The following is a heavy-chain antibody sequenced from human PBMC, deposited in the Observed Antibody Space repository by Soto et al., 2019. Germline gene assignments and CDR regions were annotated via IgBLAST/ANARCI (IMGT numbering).Heavy chain of an antibody. J-gene: IGHJ6*03. V-gene: IGHV3-48*01. Sequence: GGSLRLSCAASGFTFSSYSMNWVRQAPGKGLEWVSYISSSSSTIYYADSVKGRFTISRDNAKNSLYLQMNSLRAEDTAVYYCARPTRTMENYYYYYYMDVWGKGTTVTVSS. CDR2: ISSSSSTI. CDR1: GFTFSSYS. D-gene: IGHD2-2*01. CDR3: ARPTRTMENYYYYYYMDV.